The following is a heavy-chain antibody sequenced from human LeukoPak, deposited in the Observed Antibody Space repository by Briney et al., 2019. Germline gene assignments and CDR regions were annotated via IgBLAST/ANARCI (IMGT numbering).Heavy chain of an antibody. V-gene: IGHV3/OR16-9*01. Sequence: PGGSLRLSCAASGFDFSDYYMSWVRQSPGEGLEWLAYISANGAYTIYADSVKGRSTISRGNAKKSLYLQISGLRAEDTAVYYCVSHYCSGAYCFLDYWGQGTLVTVSS. D-gene: IGHD6-19*01. J-gene: IGHJ4*02. CDR2: ISANGAYT. CDR3: VSHYCSGAYCFLDY. CDR1: GFDFSDYY.